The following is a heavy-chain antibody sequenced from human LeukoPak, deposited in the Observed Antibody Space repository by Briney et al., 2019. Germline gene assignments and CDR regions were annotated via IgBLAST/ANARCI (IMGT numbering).Heavy chain of an antibody. Sequence: GGSLRLSCAASGVTFSSYAMSWVRQAPGKGLEWVSAISGSGGSTYYADSVKGRFTISRDNSKNTLYLQMNSLKTEDTAVYYCTTDSEVGALWGQGTLVTVSS. CDR3: TTDSEVGAL. J-gene: IGHJ4*02. CDR1: GVTFSSYA. V-gene: IGHV3-23*01. D-gene: IGHD1-26*01. CDR2: ISGSGGST.